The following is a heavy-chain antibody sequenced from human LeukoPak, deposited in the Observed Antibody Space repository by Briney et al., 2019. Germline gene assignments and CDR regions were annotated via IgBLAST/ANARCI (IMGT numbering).Heavy chain of an antibody. V-gene: IGHV3-23*01. CDR2: LSVSGGST. CDR1: GFHFYSFA. J-gene: IGHJ2*01. Sequence: GGALGLSWEASGFHFYSFAKRWVRPAAGKGLEGVGDLSVSGGSTYYAASVKGRSTISRDNSKTTPYLQMNSLRAEDTAVYYCAKALEITMIVAYWYFDLWGRGTLVTVSS. D-gene: IGHD3-22*01. CDR3: AKALEITMIVAYWYFDL.